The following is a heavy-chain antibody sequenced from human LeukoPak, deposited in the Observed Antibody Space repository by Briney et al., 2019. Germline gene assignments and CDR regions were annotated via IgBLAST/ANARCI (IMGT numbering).Heavy chain of an antibody. CDR2: IYYSGST. Sequence: PSETLSLTCTVSGGSISSYYWSWIRQPPGKGLEWIGYIYYSGSTNYNPSLKSRVTISVDTSKNQFSLKLSSVTAADTAVYYCARDLANWGNWYFDLWGLGTLVTVSS. CDR1: GGSISSYY. CDR3: ARDLANWGNWYFDL. J-gene: IGHJ2*01. D-gene: IGHD7-27*01. V-gene: IGHV4-59*01.